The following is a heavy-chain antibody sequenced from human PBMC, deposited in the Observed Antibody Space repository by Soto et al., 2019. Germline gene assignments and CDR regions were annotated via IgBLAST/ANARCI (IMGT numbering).Heavy chain of an antibody. CDR3: ARSARSGRSPIDY. D-gene: IGHD3-10*01. J-gene: IGHJ4*02. CDR1: GGTFSSYA. V-gene: IGHV1-69*05. Sequence: QVQLVQSGAEVKKPGSSVKVSCKASGGTFSSYAISWVRQAPGQGLEWMGGIIPIFGTANYAQKFQGRVTXSXDXHTSTAYMELSSLRSEDTAVYYCARSARSGRSPIDYWGQGTLVTVSS. CDR2: IIPIFGTA.